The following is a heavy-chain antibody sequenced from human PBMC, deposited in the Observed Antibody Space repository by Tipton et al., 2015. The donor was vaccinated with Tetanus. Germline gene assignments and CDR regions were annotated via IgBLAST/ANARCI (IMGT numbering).Heavy chain of an antibody. Sequence: SLRLSCAASGFTFTSYTMNWVRQAPGNGLEWVAAISGSRLTPYYADSVKGRFTISRDNSKNTLSLQLNSLRAEDTAMYYCARPVVTTPATRWFGPWGQGSLVAVSS. J-gene: IGHJ5*02. CDR1: GFTFTSYT. CDR2: ISGSRLTP. CDR3: ARPVVTTPATRWFGP. D-gene: IGHD2-2*01. V-gene: IGHV3-23*01.